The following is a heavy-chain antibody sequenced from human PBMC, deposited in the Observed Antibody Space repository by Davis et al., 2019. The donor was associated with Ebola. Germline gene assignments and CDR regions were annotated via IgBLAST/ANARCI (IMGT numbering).Heavy chain of an antibody. J-gene: IGHJ4*02. D-gene: IGHD4-17*01. CDR3: TRPREYGDDPKY. V-gene: IGHV3-23*01. CDR2: ISGSGGST. CDR1: RFTFSRYA. Sequence: GESLKISCAASRFTFSRYAMSWVRQAPGKGLEWVSVISGSGGSTSYADSVKGRFTISRDNSKNTLYLQMNSLNTDDTAVYYCTRPREYGDDPKYWGQGTLVTVSS.